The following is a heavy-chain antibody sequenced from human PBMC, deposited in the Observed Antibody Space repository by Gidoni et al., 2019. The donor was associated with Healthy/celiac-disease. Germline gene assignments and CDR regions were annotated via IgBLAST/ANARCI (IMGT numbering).Heavy chain of an antibody. V-gene: IGHV1-69*02. CDR2: IIPILGIA. CDR1: GGTFSSYT. J-gene: IGHJ4*02. D-gene: IGHD3-22*01. Sequence: VQLVQSGAAVKKPGSSVTVSCKASGGTFSSYTISWVRQAPGQGLEWMGRIIPILGIANYAQKFQGRVTITADKSTSTAYMELSSLRSEDTAVYYCATLPRGYYDYFDYWGQGTLVTVSS. CDR3: ATLPRGYYDYFDY.